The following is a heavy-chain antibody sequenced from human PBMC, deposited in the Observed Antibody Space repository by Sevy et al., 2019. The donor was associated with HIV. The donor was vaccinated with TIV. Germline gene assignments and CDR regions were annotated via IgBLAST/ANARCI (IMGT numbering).Heavy chain of an antibody. CDR1: GFTFSNHW. CDR3: ARDRRVEYGDSDY. D-gene: IGHD3-10*01. Sequence: GGSLRLSCVASGFTFSNHWMTWVRQAPGKGLEWVANIKKDGTDEFYVDSVKGRFSISRDNAQNSLYLQMNNLRVEDTAIYYCARDRRVEYGDSDYWGQGTQVTVSS. V-gene: IGHV3-7*03. CDR2: IKKDGTDE. J-gene: IGHJ4*02.